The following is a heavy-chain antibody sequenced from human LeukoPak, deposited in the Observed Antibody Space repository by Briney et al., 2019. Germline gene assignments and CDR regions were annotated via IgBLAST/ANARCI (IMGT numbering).Heavy chain of an antibody. Sequence: ASVKVSCKASGYTFTGYYMHWVRQAPGQGLEWMGWINPNSGGTNYAQKFQGRVTMTRDTSISTAYMELSRLRSDDTAVYYCARESLYYDSSGYFLEPLNWFDPWGQGTLVTVSS. D-gene: IGHD3-22*01. J-gene: IGHJ5*02. CDR1: GYTFTGYY. V-gene: IGHV1-2*02. CDR3: ARESLYYDSSGYFLEPLNWFDP. CDR2: INPNSGGT.